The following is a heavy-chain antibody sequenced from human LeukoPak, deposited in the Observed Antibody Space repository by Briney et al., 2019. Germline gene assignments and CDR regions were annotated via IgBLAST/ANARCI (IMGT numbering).Heavy chain of an antibody. Sequence: SVKVSCKASAGTFTSYAISWVRQAPGQGLEWMGGIIPIFGTANCAQKLQGRVTISADNATSTAYMELSSLRSEDTAVDYCAGVTQWLVGGNDAFDIWGQGTMVTVSS. D-gene: IGHD6-19*01. V-gene: IGHV1-69*06. CDR2: IIPIFGTA. CDR1: AGTFTSYA. CDR3: AGVTQWLVGGNDAFDI. J-gene: IGHJ3*02.